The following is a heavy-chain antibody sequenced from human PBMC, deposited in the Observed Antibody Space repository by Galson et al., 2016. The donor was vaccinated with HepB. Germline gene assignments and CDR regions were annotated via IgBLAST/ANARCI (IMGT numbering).Heavy chain of an antibody. V-gene: IGHV3-23*01. CDR3: AKDPSQKYYFDY. CDR1: GFTFSNYA. Sequence: SLRLSCAASGFTFSNYAMSWVRQAPGKGLEWVSTISGTGVSTYYADSVQGRFTISRDNPKNTLYLQMNSLRAEDTAVYYCAKDPSQKYYFDYWGQGTLVTVSS. CDR2: ISGTGVST. J-gene: IGHJ4*02.